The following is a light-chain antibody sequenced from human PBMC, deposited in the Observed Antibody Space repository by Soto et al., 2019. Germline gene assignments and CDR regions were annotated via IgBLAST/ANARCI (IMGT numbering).Light chain of an antibody. CDR3: QQYGRSPT. CDR2: DAS. V-gene: IGKV3-20*01. J-gene: IGKJ2*01. CDR1: QSVSSNY. Sequence: EIVLTQSPGTLSLSPGERATLSCRASQSVSSNYLAWYQQKPGQAPRLLIYDASARAPGIPDRFSGSGSATDFALTISRLEPEDFAVYYCQQYGRSPTFGQGTNLEIK.